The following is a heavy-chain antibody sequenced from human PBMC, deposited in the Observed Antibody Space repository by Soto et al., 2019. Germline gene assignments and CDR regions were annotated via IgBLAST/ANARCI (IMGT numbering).Heavy chain of an antibody. CDR2: INHSGST. CDR3: ARGIGTVRVDIVATIKVVPLHQYYFDY. Sequence: QVQLQQWGAGLLKPSETLSLTCAVYGGSFSGYYWSWIRQPPGKGLEWIGEINHSGSTNYNPSLKSRVTISVDTSKNQFSLKLSSVTAADTAVYYCARGIGTVRVDIVATIKVVPLHQYYFDYWGQGTLVTVSS. D-gene: IGHD5-12*01. V-gene: IGHV4-34*01. J-gene: IGHJ4*02. CDR1: GGSFSGYY.